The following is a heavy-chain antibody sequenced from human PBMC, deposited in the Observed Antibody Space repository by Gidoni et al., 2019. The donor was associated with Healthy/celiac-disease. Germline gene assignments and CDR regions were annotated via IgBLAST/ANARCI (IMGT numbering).Heavy chain of an antibody. CDR3: AKAGGGIAARPSGWYFDL. CDR1: GFSFDDYA. CDR2: ISWNSGSI. D-gene: IGHD6-6*01. V-gene: IGHV3-9*01. Sequence: EVQLVESGGGLVQPGRSLRLSCAASGFSFDDYAMHWVRQAPGKGLGWVSGISWNSGSIGYADSVKGRFTISRDNAKNSLYLQMNSLRAEDTALYYCAKAGGGIAARPSGWYFDLWGRGTLVTVSS. J-gene: IGHJ2*01.